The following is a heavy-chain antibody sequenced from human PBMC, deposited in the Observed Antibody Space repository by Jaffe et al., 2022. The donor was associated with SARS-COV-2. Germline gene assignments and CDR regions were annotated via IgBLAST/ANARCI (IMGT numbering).Heavy chain of an antibody. D-gene: IGHD2-2*01. CDR2: IKQDGSEK. CDR1: GFTFSSYW. CDR3: ARDYPSRYYYGMDV. J-gene: IGHJ6*02. V-gene: IGHV3-7*01. Sequence: EVQLVESGGGLVQPGGSLRLSCAASGFTFSSYWMSWVRQAPGKGLEWVANIKQDGSEKYYVDSVKGRFTISRDNAKNSLYLQMNSLRAEDTAVYYCARDYPSRYYYGMDVWGQGTTVTVSS.